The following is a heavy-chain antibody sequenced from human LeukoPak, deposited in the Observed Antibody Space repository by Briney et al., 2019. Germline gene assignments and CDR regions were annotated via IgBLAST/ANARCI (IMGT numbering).Heavy chain of an antibody. V-gene: IGHV3-74*01. D-gene: IGHD3-16*01. CDR1: GFTFSSYW. J-gene: IGHJ3*02. CDR2: INSDGSST. Sequence: GGSLRLSCAASGFTFSSYWMHWVRQAPGKGLVWVSRINSDGSSTSYADSVKGRFTISRDNAKNTLYLQMNSLRAEDTAVYYCATSRGSWRMSAFDIWGQGTMVTVSS. CDR3: ATSRGSWRMSAFDI.